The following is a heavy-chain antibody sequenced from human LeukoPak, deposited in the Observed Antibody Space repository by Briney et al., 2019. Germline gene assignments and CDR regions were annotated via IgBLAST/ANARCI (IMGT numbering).Heavy chain of an antibody. CDR1: GYIFSDYT. V-gene: IGHV1-3*03. CDR2: INGENGNT. D-gene: IGHD3-10*01. Sequence: ASVKVSCKASGYIFSDYTMHWVRQATGQRLEWMGWINGENGNTKYSQELRGRVTFTSDSSATTVYMELSSLRSEDVAVYYCAREVSSVGANYFDYWGQGTLVTVSS. J-gene: IGHJ4*02. CDR3: AREVSSVGANYFDY.